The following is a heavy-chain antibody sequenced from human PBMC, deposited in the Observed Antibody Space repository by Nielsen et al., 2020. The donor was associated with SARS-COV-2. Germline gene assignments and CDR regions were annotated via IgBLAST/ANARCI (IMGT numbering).Heavy chain of an antibody. CDR1: GFTFSSYA. V-gene: IGHV3-23*01. Sequence: GGSLRLSCAASGFTFSSYAMSWVRQAPGKGLEWVSAISGSGGSTYYADSVKGRFTISRDNSKNSLYLQMNSLRAEDTALYYCAKDTHPDYYDSSGYYYAFQHWGQGTLVTVSS. CDR2: ISGSGGST. D-gene: IGHD3-22*01. J-gene: IGHJ1*01. CDR3: AKDTHPDYYDSSGYYYAFQH.